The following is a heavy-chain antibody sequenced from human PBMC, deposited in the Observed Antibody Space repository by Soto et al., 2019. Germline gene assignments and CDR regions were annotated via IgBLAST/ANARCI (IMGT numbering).Heavy chain of an antibody. D-gene: IGHD1-26*01. CDR3: ATFGIVGASSFDY. CDR2: IYYNGST. Sequence: SETLSLTCTVSGGSVSSGSSYWSWIRQPPGKGLEWIGNIYYNGSTNYNPSLKSRVTISVDTSKNQFSLMLSSVTAADTAVYYCATFGIVGASSFDYWGQGTLVTVSS. V-gene: IGHV4-61*01. J-gene: IGHJ4*02. CDR1: GGSVSSGSSY.